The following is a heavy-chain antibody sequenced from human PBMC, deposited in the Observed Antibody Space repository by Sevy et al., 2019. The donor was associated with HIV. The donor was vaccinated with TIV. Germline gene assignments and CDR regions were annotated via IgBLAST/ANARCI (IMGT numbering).Heavy chain of an antibody. CDR3: ARDRPSMVRGVIGKN. CDR1: GGTFSSYA. D-gene: IGHD3-10*01. Sequence: ASVKVSCKASGGTFSSYAISWVRQAPGQGLEWMGGIIPIFGTANYAQTFQGRVTITADESTSTAYMELSSLRSEDTAVYYCARDRPSMVRGVIGKNWGQGTLVTVSS. V-gene: IGHV1-69*13. J-gene: IGHJ4*02. CDR2: IIPIFGTA.